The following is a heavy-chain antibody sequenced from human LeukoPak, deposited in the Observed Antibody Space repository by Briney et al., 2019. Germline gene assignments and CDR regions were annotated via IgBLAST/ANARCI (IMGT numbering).Heavy chain of an antibody. CDR1: GFTFSSYA. V-gene: IGHV3-30*14. Sequence: GGSPRLSCAASGFTFSSYAMHWVRQAPGKGLEWVAVISYDGSNKYYADSVKGRFTISRDNSKNTLYLQMNSLRAEDTAVYYCARSEGSSSWQNWFDPWGQGTLVTVSS. CDR2: ISYDGSNK. D-gene: IGHD6-13*01. CDR3: ARSEGSSSWQNWFDP. J-gene: IGHJ5*02.